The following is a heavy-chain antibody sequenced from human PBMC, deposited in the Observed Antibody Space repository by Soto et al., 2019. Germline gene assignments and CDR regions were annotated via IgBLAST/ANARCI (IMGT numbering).Heavy chain of an antibody. Sequence: GASVKVSCKACGGTFSSYATSWVRQAPGQGLEWMGGIIPIFGTANYAQKFQGRVTITADESTSTAYMELSSLRSEDTAVYYCGISGYSSSWQYYFDYWGQGTLVTVSS. CDR3: GISGYSSSWQYYFDY. D-gene: IGHD6-13*01. V-gene: IGHV1-69*13. CDR2: IIPIFGTA. J-gene: IGHJ4*02. CDR1: GGTFSSYA.